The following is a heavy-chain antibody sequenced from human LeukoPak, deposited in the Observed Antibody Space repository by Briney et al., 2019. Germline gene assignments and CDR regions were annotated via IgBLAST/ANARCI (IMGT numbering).Heavy chain of an antibody. CDR2: INSDGSST. J-gene: IGHJ4*02. Sequence: GGPLKLSCEPPRFPFSTSWRPWVRQAPGKGLVWFSRINSDGSSTGYADSVKGRFTISRDNAKNSLYLQINSLRAEDTAVYYCARTITVGYYFDYWGQGTLVTVSS. D-gene: IGHD3-16*01. CDR1: RFPFSTSW. V-gene: IGHV3-74*01. CDR3: ARTITVGYYFDY.